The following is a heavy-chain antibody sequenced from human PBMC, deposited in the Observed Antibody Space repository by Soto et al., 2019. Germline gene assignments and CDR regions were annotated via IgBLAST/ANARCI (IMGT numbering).Heavy chain of an antibody. CDR1: GYTFTSYG. D-gene: IGHD5-18*01. J-gene: IGHJ6*02. V-gene: IGHV1-18*01. CDR2: ISAYNGNT. Sequence: QVQLVQSGAEAKKPGASVKVSCKASGYTFTSYGISWVRQAPGQGLEWMGWISAYNGNTNYAQKLQGRVTMTTDTSTSTAYMELRSLRSHDTAVYYCARNVDTDYYYYYGMDVWGQGTTVTVSS. CDR3: ARNVDTDYYYYYGMDV.